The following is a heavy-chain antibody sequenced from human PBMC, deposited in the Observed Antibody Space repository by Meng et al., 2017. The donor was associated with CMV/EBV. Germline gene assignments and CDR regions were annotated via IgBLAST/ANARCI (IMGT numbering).Heavy chain of an antibody. CDR3: ARETTIGGMDV. D-gene: IGHD1-14*01. J-gene: IGHJ6*02. Sequence: GESLKISCAASGFTVSSNYMSWVRQAPGKGLEWVSVIYSGGSTYYADSVKGRFTISRDNSKNTLYLQMNSLRAGDTAVYYCARETTIGGMDVWGQGTTVTVSS. CDR1: GFTVSSNY. CDR2: IYSGGST. V-gene: IGHV3-53*01.